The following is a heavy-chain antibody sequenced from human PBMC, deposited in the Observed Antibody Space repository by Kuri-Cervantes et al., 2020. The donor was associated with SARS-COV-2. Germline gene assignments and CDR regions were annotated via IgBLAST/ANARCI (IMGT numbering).Heavy chain of an antibody. Sequence: GGSLRLSCEASGFTFSLYGMHWVRQAPGKGLEWVAVIYYDGSNKYYADSVKGRFTISRDNSKNTLYLQMNSLRAEDTAVYYCARNLRGVLWTFDYWGQGTLVTVSS. J-gene: IGHJ4*02. CDR2: IYYDGSNK. CDR1: GFTFSLYG. CDR3: ARNLRGVLWTFDY. V-gene: IGHV3-30*03. D-gene: IGHD3-10*01.